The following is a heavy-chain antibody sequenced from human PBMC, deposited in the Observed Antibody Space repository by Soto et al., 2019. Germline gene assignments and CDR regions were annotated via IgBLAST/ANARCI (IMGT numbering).Heavy chain of an antibody. CDR2: IIPILGIA. D-gene: IGHD3-10*01. CDR1: GGTFSSYT. Sequence: QVQLVQSGAEVKKPGSSVNVSCKASGGTFSSYTISWVRQAPGQGLEWMGRIIPILGIANYAQKFQGRVTITADKSTSTGYMELSSLRSEDTAVYYCARMGPYYYGSGQGRDVWGQGTTVTVSS. J-gene: IGHJ6*02. CDR3: ARMGPYYYGSGQGRDV. V-gene: IGHV1-69*02.